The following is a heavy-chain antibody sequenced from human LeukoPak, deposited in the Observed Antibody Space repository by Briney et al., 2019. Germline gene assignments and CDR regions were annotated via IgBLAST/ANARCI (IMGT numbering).Heavy chain of an antibody. CDR2: IRYDGSNK. CDR1: GFTFSGYG. Sequence: GGSLRLSCAASGFTFSGYGMHWVRQVPGKGLEWVAFIRYDGSNKYYADSVKGRFTISRDNSKNTLYLQMNSLRAEDTAVYYCAKALRMSYYFDYWGQGTLVTVSS. D-gene: IGHD2-15*01. CDR3: AKALRMSYYFDY. J-gene: IGHJ4*02. V-gene: IGHV3-30*02.